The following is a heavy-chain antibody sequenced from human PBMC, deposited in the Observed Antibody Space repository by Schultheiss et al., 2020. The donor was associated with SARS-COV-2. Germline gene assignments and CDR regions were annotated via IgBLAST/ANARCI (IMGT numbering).Heavy chain of an antibody. D-gene: IGHD2-2*01. CDR1: GGSISSYY. V-gene: IGHV4-59*01. CDR2: IYYSGST. Sequence: SQTLSLTCAVSGGSISSYYWSWIRQPPGKGLELIGYIYYSGSTNYNPSLKSRVTISVDTSKNQFSLKLSSVTAADTAVYYCARDGWDCSSTSCPAGWFDPWGQGTLVTVSS. CDR3: ARDGWDCSSTSCPAGWFDP. J-gene: IGHJ5*02.